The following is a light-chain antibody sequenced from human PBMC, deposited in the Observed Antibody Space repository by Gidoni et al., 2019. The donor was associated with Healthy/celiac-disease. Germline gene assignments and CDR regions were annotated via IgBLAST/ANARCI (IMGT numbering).Light chain of an antibody. CDR3: QQGA. V-gene: IGKV3-20*01. J-gene: IGKJ1*01. CDR2: GAS. Sequence: ESVLTQSPGTLSLSPGERATLSCRASQSVSSTYLAWYQQKPGPAPRLLIYGASSRVTGVPDRFSGSGSGTDFTLTISRLEPEAFAVYYCQQGAFGQGTKVEMK. CDR1: QSVSSTY.